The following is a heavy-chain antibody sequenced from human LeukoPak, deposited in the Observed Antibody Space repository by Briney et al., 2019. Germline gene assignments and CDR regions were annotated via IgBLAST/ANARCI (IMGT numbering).Heavy chain of an antibody. J-gene: IGHJ4*02. CDR1: GYSISSGYY. Sequence: LSLTCTVSGYSISSGYYWGWIRQPPGKGLEWVSYISSSSSTIYYADSVKGRFTISRDNAKNSLYLQMNSLRAEDTAVYYCARVRDFDYWGQGTLVTVSS. CDR3: ARVRDFDY. V-gene: IGHV3-11*04. CDR2: ISSSSSTI.